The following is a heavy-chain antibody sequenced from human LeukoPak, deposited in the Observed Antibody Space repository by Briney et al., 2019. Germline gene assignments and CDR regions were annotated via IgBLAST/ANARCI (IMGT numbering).Heavy chain of an antibody. CDR2: INPNSGGT. Sequence: ASVKVSCKASGYTFTGYYMHWVRQAPGQGLEWMGWINPNSGGTNYAQKFQGRVTMTRDTSISTAYMELSRLRSDDTAVYYCARAFLTGLLDNWFDPWGQGSLVTVSS. V-gene: IGHV1-2*02. J-gene: IGHJ5*02. D-gene: IGHD3-9*01. CDR3: ARAFLTGLLDNWFDP. CDR1: GYTFTGYY.